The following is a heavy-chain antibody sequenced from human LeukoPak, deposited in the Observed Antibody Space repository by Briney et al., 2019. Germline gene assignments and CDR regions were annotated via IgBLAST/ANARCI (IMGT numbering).Heavy chain of an antibody. J-gene: IGHJ4*02. Sequence: GGSLRLSCVASGITFSTYSMPGVRRRRGKGVEWVASIYNSGTKIFYAYSVRGRFIISRDNSNNVLFLQMDNLRADDYAIYYRAKDIDPDSGWDLDYWGRGTLVTVSS. V-gene: IGHV3-23*05. CDR1: GITFSTYS. CDR3: AKDIDPDSGWDLDY. D-gene: IGHD6-25*01. CDR2: IYNSGTKI.